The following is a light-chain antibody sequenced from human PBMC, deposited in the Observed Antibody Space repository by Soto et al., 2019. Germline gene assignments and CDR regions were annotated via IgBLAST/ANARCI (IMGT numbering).Light chain of an antibody. Sequence: QSALTQPASVSGSPGQSITISCTGSSSAVGSYRLVSWYQHHPGKVPKLIIYEGSKRPSGVSNRFYGSEPDNKASLTISGLPAEDEADYYCCSSATSRTFVLGTGNKVTVL. J-gene: IGLJ1*01. CDR1: SSAVGSYRL. CDR3: CSSATSRTFV. CDR2: EGS. V-gene: IGLV2-23*03.